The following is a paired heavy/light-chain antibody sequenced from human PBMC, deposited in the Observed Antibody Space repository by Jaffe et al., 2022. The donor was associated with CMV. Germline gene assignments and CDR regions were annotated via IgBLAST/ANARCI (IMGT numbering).Heavy chain of an antibody. Sequence: QVQLVQSGAEVKKPGSSVKVSCKASGGTFSSYAISWVRQAPGQGLEWMGRIIPILGIANYAQKFQGRVTITADKSTSTAYMELSSLRSEDTAVYYCARVRDYYGSGSYYNGYYYYYMDVWGKGTTVTVSS. CDR3: ARVRDYYGSGSYYNGYYYYYMDV. CDR2: IIPILGIA. V-gene: IGHV1-69*09. J-gene: IGHJ6*03. CDR1: GGTFSSYA. D-gene: IGHD3-10*01.
Light chain of an antibody. CDR1: NIGSKS. CDR3: QVWDSSSDHDV. J-gene: IGLJ3*02. CDR2: YDS. Sequence: SYVLTQPPSVSVAPGKTARITCGGNNIGSKSVHWYQQKPGQAPVLVIYYDSDRPSGIPERFSGSNSGNTATLTISRVEAGDEADYYCQVWDSSSDHDVFGGGTKLTVL. V-gene: IGLV3-21*04.